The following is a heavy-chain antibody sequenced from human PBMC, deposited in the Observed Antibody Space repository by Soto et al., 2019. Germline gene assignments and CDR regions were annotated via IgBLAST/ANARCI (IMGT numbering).Heavy chain of an antibody. J-gene: IGHJ4*02. CDR3: ASGTRIGVGSTDWNFDY. CDR1: GGSISSGGYS. V-gene: IGHV4-30-2*01. CDR2: IYHSGST. D-gene: IGHD2-2*01. Sequence: SETLSLTCAVSGGSISSGGYSWSWIRQPPGKGLEWIGYIYHSGSTYYNPSLKSRVTISVDRSKNQFSLKLSSVTAADTAVYYCASGTRIGVGSTDWNFDYWGQGTLVTVSS.